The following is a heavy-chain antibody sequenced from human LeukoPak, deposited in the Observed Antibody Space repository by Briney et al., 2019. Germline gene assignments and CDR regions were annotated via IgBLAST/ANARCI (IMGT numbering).Heavy chain of an antibody. D-gene: IGHD3-10*01. CDR1: GDSINSGGYY. CDR2: IYYTGYA. V-gene: IGHV4-31*03. CDR3: ARDPGGFGELFGTSGLDV. J-gene: IGHJ6*02. Sequence: SETLSLTCTVSGDSINSGGYYWSWIRQHPGKGLEWIGFIYYTGYAYSNPSLKSRFAISLDTSKNQFSLKLNSVTAADTAVYYCARDPGGFGELFGTSGLDVWGQGTTVLVSS.